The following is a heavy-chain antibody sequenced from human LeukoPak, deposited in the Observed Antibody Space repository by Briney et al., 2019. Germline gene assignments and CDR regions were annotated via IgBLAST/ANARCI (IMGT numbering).Heavy chain of an antibody. V-gene: IGHV3-53*01. Sequence: GGSLRLSCAASGFTFSSYWMHWVRQAPGKGLVWVSIIYSGGTTYYADSVKGRFTISRDNSKNTLFLQMNSLRAEDTAVYYCARGHWFAHLDYWGQGTLVTVSS. CDR2: IYSGGTT. CDR3: ARGHWFAHLDY. CDR1: GFTFSSYW. D-gene: IGHD3-9*01. J-gene: IGHJ4*02.